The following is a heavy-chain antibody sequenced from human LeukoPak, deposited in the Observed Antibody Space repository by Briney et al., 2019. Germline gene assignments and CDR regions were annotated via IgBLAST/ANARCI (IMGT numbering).Heavy chain of an antibody. J-gene: IGHJ4*02. CDR2: FSGSGGST. D-gene: IGHD2-21*02. Sequence: GGSLRLSCAASGFTFSSYAMSWVRQAPGKGLECISGFSGSGGSTYYADSVKGRFTISRDNSKNSLYLQMNSLRTEDTALYYCARARGVVTAAFDYWGQGTLVTVSS. CDR3: ARARGVVTAAFDY. CDR1: GFTFSSYA. V-gene: IGHV3-23*01.